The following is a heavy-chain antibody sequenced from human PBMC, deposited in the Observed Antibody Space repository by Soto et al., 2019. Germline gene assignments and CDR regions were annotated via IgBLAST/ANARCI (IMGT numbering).Heavy chain of an antibody. V-gene: IGHV5-51*01. CDR3: ARLSGYSYYFDY. CDR1: GYTFTNNW. Sequence: PGESLKISCKVSGYTFTNNWIVWVRQMPGKGLEWMGIIYPSDSDTRYSPSFQGQVTISADKSISTAYLQWSSLKASDTALYYCARLSGYSYYFDYWGQGTLVTVSS. CDR2: IYPSDSDT. J-gene: IGHJ4*02. D-gene: IGHD5-18*01.